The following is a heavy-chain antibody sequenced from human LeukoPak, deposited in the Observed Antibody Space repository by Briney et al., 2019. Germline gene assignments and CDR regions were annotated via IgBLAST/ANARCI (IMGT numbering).Heavy chain of an antibody. Sequence: GESLKISCKAFGYSFTSYWIGWVRQMPGKGLEWMGIIYPGDSDTRYSPSFQGQVTISADRSISTAYLQWSSLKASDTALYYCARHYYGSGSSGQSDYWGQGTLVTVSS. J-gene: IGHJ4*02. CDR1: GYSFTSYW. D-gene: IGHD3-10*01. CDR3: ARHYYGSGSSGQSDY. V-gene: IGHV5-51*01. CDR2: IYPGDSDT.